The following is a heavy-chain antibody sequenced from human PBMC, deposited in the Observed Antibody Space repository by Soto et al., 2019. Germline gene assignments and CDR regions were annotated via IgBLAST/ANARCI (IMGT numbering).Heavy chain of an antibody. CDR3: ARDRQSEIVAMLASNGMDV. V-gene: IGHV4-30-4*01. D-gene: IGHD5-12*01. CDR2: IYDSETT. CDR1: GGSINSDDSY. Sequence: QVQLQESGPGLVKPSQTLSLTCTVSGGSINSDDSYWSWLRQPPGRGLEWIGYIYDSETTYYNPSLTRRVTISVATSKNQFSLKLNSVTAADTAVYYSARDRQSEIVAMLASNGMDVWGQGTTVIVSS. J-gene: IGHJ6*02.